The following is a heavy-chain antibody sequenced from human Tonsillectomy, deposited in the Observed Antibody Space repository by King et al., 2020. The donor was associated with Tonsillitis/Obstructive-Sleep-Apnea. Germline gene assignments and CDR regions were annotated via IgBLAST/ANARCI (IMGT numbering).Heavy chain of an antibody. Sequence: TLKESGPTLVKPTQTLTLTCTFSGFSLRTRGGGVGWIRQPPGKALEWLVVIYWDDVNRDKPSLKTRVTITKDTSKNQVVLTMTNMDPVDTGTYYCAHRRGCSNGVCYPFDHWGQGALVTVSS. CDR2: IYWDDVN. D-gene: IGHD2-8*01. CDR1: GFSLRTRGGG. V-gene: IGHV2-5*02. J-gene: IGHJ4*02. CDR3: AHRRGCSNGVCYPFDH.